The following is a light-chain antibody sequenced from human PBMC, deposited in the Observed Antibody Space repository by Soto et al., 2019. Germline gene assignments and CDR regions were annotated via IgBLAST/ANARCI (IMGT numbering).Light chain of an antibody. CDR1: RDIGNY. CDR2: DAS. V-gene: IGKV1-33*01. J-gene: IGKJ3*01. CDR3: QQNDTLFA. Sequence: DIRLTQSPSSLSASVGDRVSITCQASRDIGNYLNWYQQKPGQAPQLLIYDASNMETGVPLRFSGSGSGTDFTFTISPLQAEDIASYFYQQNDTLFAFGHGTKVEI.